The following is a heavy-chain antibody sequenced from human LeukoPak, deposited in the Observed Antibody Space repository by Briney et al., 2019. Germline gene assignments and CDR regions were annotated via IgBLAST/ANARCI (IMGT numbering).Heavy chain of an antibody. J-gene: IGHJ6*03. CDR3: ARGGYDFWSGYYRTYYYYYMDV. CDR2: INHSVRT. V-gene: IGHV4-34*01. CDR1: GGSSSGYY. Sequence: SQTLSLTCAVYGGSSSGYYWSWIRQPPAKGLEWMGEINHSVRTNYNPSLKSRVTISVDTSKNQFSLKLSSVTAADTAVYYCARGGYDFWSGYYRTYYYYYMDVWGKGTTVTVSS. D-gene: IGHD3-3*01.